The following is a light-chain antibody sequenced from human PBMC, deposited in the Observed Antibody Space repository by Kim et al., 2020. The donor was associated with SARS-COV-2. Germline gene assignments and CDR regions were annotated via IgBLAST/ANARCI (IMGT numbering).Light chain of an antibody. Sequence: GQSVTISCTGTSSDVGGYNFVSWYQQHPGKAPKLMIYDVRKRPSGVPDHFSGSKSGNTASLTISGLQAEDEADYYCCSYAGSYTYVFGTGTKVTVL. V-gene: IGLV2-11*01. CDR1: SSDVGGYNF. J-gene: IGLJ1*01. CDR3: CSYAGSYTYV. CDR2: DVR.